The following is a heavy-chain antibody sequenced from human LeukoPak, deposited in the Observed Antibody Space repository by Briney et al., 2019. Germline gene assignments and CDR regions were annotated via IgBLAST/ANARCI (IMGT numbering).Heavy chain of an antibody. CDR1: GFTFSSYG. V-gene: IGHV3-30-3*01. D-gene: IGHD1-1*01. J-gene: IGHJ5*02. CDR3: ATRNWNDDH. Sequence: GGSLRLSCAASGFTFSSYGMHWVRQAPGKGLEWVAVTSYDGSNKDYADSVKGRFTISRDNSKNTLYLQMDSLRSEDTAVYYCATRNWNDDHWGQGTLVTVSS. CDR2: TSYDGSNK.